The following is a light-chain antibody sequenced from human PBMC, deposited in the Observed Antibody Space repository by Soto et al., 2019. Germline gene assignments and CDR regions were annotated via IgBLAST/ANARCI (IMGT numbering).Light chain of an antibody. V-gene: IGKV3-20*01. J-gene: IGKJ1*01. CDR2: GVS. Sequence: EIVLTQSPATLSLSPGERATLSCRASQSVKSSYLAWHQQTPGQAPRLLLYGVSNRATGIPDRFNASGSGTDFTLTITKMEPEDFAVYYCQQYGSSPTFGQGTKVDIK. CDR3: QQYGSSPT. CDR1: QSVKSSY.